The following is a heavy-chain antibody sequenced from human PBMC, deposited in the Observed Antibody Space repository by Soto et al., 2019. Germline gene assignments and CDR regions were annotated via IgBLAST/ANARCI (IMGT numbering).Heavy chain of an antibody. CDR2: INHSGST. CDR3: ARDKLTGLLDY. Sequence: SETQSLTYAVDYGSFSDYYWTWIRQPPETGLEWIGEINHSGSTNYNPSLKSGVTISVDTSKNQFSLKLTSVTAADTAVYYCARDKLTGLLDYWGKGTRVPAS. J-gene: IGHJ4*02. CDR1: YGSFSDYY. V-gene: IGHV4-34*01. D-gene: IGHD2-8*02.